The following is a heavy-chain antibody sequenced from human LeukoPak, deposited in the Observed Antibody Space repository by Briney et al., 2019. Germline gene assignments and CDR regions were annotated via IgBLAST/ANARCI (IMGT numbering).Heavy chain of an antibody. Sequence: SGTLSLTCTVPGGSIRSHYWTWIRQPPGKGLEWIGYMFHSGSPNYNPSLKSRLTISIDTSKNQFSLRLSSVTAADTAVYYCANGDYYGAGRAHYWGQGILVTVSS. J-gene: IGHJ4*02. V-gene: IGHV4-59*11. CDR1: GGSIRSHY. CDR3: ANGDYYGAGRAHY. CDR2: MFHSGSP. D-gene: IGHD3-10*01.